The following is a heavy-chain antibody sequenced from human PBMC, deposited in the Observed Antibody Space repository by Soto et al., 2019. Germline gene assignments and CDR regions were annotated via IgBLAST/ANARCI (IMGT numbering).Heavy chain of an antibody. Sequence: SETLSLTCTVSGGSISSTSYYWGWVRQPPGKWLEWIGSIYFGGSTFYNPSLKSRVTISVDTSKNQFSLKLSSVTAADTAVYSCASPSTGHYFNSWGRGTLVTVSS. CDR3: ASPSTGHYFNS. D-gene: IGHD2-2*01. CDR1: GGSISSTSYY. CDR2: IYFGGST. V-gene: IGHV4-39*01. J-gene: IGHJ4*02.